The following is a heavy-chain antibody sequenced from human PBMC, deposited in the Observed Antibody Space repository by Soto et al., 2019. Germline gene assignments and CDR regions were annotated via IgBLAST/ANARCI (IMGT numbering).Heavy chain of an antibody. Sequence: SVKVSCKASGGTFSSYAISWVRQAPGQGLEWMGGIIPIFGTANYAQKFQGRVTITADESTSTAYMELSSLRSEDTAVYYCARDRFIVVVPADALDYYYYGMDVWGQGTTVTV. D-gene: IGHD2-2*01. CDR1: GGTFSSYA. CDR3: ARDRFIVVVPADALDYYYYGMDV. CDR2: IIPIFGTA. V-gene: IGHV1-69*13. J-gene: IGHJ6*02.